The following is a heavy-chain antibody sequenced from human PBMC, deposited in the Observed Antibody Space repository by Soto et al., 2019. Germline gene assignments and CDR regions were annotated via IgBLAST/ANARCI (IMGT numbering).Heavy chain of an antibody. D-gene: IGHD3-22*01. CDR1: GYTFTSYG. CDR2: ISAYNGNT. CDR3: ARVYDSSGYSYGPPDY. V-gene: IGHV1-18*04. J-gene: IGHJ4*02. Sequence: ASVKVSCKASGYTFTSYGISWVRQAPGQGLEWMGWISAYNGNTNYAQKLQGRVTMTTDTSTSTAYMELRSLRSDDTAVYYCARVYDSSGYSYGPPDYWGRGTLVTVSS.